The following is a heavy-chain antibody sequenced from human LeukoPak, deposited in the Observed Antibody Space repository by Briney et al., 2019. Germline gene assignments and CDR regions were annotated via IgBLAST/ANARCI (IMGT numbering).Heavy chain of an antibody. Sequence: GGSLRLSCAASGFTSSSYWMHWVRQVPGKGLVWVSRISGDGTARNYADSVKGRFTISRDDAKNTVDLQMNSLRGEDTAVYYCVRGRGSYGWFDPWGQGTLVTVPS. J-gene: IGHJ5*02. D-gene: IGHD3-10*01. CDR3: VRGRGSYGWFDP. V-gene: IGHV3-74*01. CDR1: GFTSSSYW. CDR2: ISGDGTAR.